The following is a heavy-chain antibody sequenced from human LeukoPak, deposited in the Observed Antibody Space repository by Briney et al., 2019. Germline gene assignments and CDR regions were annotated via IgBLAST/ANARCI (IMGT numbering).Heavy chain of an antibody. D-gene: IGHD3-22*01. Sequence: GESLQISCKGSGYSFTSYWIGWVRQMPGKGLEWMGIIYPGDSDTRYSPSFQGQVTISADKSISTAYLQWSSLKASDTAMYYCARRSDYYDSSGYYYDYFDYWGQGTLVTVSS. J-gene: IGHJ4*02. CDR3: ARRSDYYDSSGYYYDYFDY. CDR2: IYPGDSDT. CDR1: GYSFTSYW. V-gene: IGHV5-51*01.